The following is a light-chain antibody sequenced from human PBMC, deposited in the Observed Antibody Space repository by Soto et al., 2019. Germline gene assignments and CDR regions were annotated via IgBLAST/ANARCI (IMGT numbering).Light chain of an antibody. J-gene: IGKJ1*01. V-gene: IGKV1-33*01. CDR3: HPYNSYS. Sequence: DIQRTQSPSSLSASVGDRVTITCQASQDISDNLNWFQQKPGKAPKLLIHDASNLETGGPSRFSGSGFGTEFTLTISSLQSDDFAPYYCHPYNSYSSGHRTKVDIK. CDR2: DAS. CDR1: QDISDN.